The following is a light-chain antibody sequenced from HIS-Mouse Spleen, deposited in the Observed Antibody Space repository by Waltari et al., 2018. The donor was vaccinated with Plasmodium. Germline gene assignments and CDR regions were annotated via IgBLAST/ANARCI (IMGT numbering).Light chain of an antibody. CDR3: QHYNNWSLT. V-gene: IGKV3-15*01. Sequence: EIVMTQSPATLSVSPGERATLSCRASQSVSSTLAWDQQKPGQSPRLLIYGASTRCTGIPARFSGSGYGTEFTLTNSGLQSEDFAVYYCQHYNNWSLTFGPGTKVDIK. J-gene: IGKJ3*01. CDR2: GAS. CDR1: QSVSST.